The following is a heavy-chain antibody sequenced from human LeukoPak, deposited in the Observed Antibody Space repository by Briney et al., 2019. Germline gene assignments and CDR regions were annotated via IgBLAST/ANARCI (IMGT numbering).Heavy chain of an antibody. CDR1: GFTFSSYW. CDR2: INSDGSST. CDR3: ARAYLPYYYDSSDYYGYFDY. Sequence: PGGSLRLSCAASGFTFSSYWVHWVRQGPGKGLVWVSRINSDGSSTSYADSVKGRFTISRDNAKNTLYLQMNSLRAEDTAVYYCARAYLPYYYDSSDYYGYFDYWGQGTLVTVSS. V-gene: IGHV3-74*01. J-gene: IGHJ4*02. D-gene: IGHD3-22*01.